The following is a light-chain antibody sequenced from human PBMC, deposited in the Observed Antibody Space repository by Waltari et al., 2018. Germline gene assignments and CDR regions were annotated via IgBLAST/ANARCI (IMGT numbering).Light chain of an antibody. Sequence: DFVLTQSPDSLAVSLGERATINCKSSQSVLYSSDNKNYLAWLQHKPGQPHKLLFSWASTRESGVPDRFSRLGSRTEFTLTISSLQAEDVGTYYCQQYYDNPQTFGQRTRVELK. CDR3: QQYYDNPQT. V-gene: IGKV4-1*01. CDR1: QSVLYSSDNKNY. CDR2: WAS. J-gene: IGKJ1*01.